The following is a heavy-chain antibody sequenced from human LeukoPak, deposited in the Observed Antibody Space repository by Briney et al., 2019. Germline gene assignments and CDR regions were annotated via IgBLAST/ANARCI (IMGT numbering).Heavy chain of an antibody. CDR2: IKQDGSDK. J-gene: IGHJ4*02. D-gene: IGHD3-9*01. V-gene: IGHV3-7*04. CDR1: GFSFSSYW. CDR3: ARDRLDYDILTGRYYYFDY. Sequence: GGSLRLSCAVSGFSFSSYWMSWVRQAPGEGLEWVANIKQDGSDKYYVDSVKGRFTISRDNAKNSLYLQMNSLRAEDTAVYYCARDRLDYDILTGRYYYFDYWGQGTLVTVSS.